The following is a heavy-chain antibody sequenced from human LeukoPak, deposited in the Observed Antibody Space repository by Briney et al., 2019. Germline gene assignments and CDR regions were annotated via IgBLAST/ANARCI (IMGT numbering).Heavy chain of an antibody. J-gene: IGHJ4*02. V-gene: IGHV3-30*18. D-gene: IGHD3-22*01. Sequence: PGGSLRLSCAASGVTFSSYGMRWGRRAPGGRLEGGAVISYDGSNKYYADSVKGRFTISRDNSKNTLYLQMNSLRAEDTAVYYCAKVPYYDSSGYYDYWGQGTLVTVSS. CDR3: AKVPYYDSSGYYDY. CDR1: GVTFSSYG. CDR2: ISYDGSNK.